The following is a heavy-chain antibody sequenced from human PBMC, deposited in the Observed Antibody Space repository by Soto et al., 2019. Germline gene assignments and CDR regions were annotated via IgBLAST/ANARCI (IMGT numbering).Heavy chain of an antibody. V-gene: IGHV4-31*03. J-gene: IGHJ6*02. D-gene: IGHD2-21*01. Sequence: QVQLQESGPGLVKPSQTLSLPCTVSGGSISRGTNYWSWIRQHPGKGLEWIGHIHYSGTTYSNPSRKSRVTIAVDTAKNQSPQKRSSVTAADTAVYYCARDARTTCDGECSSYYYSNMDVWGQGTTVTVSS. CDR2: IHYSGTT. CDR3: ARDARTTCDGECSSYYYSNMDV. CDR1: GGSISRGTNY.